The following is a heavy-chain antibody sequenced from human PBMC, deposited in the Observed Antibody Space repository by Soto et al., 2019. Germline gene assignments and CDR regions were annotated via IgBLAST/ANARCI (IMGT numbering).Heavy chain of an antibody. D-gene: IGHD6-13*01. Sequence: PSETLSLTCTVSGGSISSYYWSWIRQPPGKGLEWIGYIYYSGSTYYNPSLKSRVTISVDTSKNQFSLKLSSVTAADTAVYYCARVIRQWQQLDRLEYHWFDPWGQGTLVTVSS. CDR1: GGSISSYY. V-gene: IGHV4-59*12. CDR3: ARVIRQWQQLDRLEYHWFDP. CDR2: IYYSGST. J-gene: IGHJ5*02.